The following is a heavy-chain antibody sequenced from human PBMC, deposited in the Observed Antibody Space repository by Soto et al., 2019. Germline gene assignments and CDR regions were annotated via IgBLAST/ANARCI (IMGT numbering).Heavy chain of an antibody. CDR3: ARGVGYCSSTSCYTFDY. J-gene: IGHJ4*02. V-gene: IGHV4-59*01. CDR1: GGSISSYY. Sequence: SETLSLTCTVSGGSISSYYWSXIRQPPGKGLEWIGYIYYSGSTNYNPSLKSRVTISVDTSKNQFSLKLSSVTAADTAVYYCARGVGYCSSTSCYTFDYWGQGTLVTVSP. D-gene: IGHD2-2*02. CDR2: IYYSGST.